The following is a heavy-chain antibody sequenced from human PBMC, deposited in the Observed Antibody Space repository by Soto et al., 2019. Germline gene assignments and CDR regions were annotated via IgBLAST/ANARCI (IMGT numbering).Heavy chain of an antibody. J-gene: IGHJ4*02. CDR3: ARHGMIDSYGSGYFDY. D-gene: IGHD3-10*01. V-gene: IGHV4-4*02. CDR1: SGSISSSNW. Sequence: SETLSLTCAVSSGSISSSNWWSWVRQPPGKGLEWIGEIYHSGSTYYNPSLKSRVTISVDTSKNQFSLKLSSVTAADTAVYYCARHGMIDSYGSGYFDYWGQGTLVTVSS. CDR2: IYHSGST.